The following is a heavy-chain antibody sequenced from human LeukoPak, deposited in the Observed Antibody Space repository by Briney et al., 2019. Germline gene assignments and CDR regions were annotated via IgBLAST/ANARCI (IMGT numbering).Heavy chain of an antibody. CDR1: GYTFTSYD. Sequence: GASVKVSCKASGYTFTSYDINWVRQSTGQGLEWMGWVDPSSGKAGSSQKFQGRVIMTSSTSITTVYMELSSLTSEDTAIYYCARVPSFDSWSGFPDYWGRGTLVTVSS. J-gene: IGHJ4*02. CDR2: VDPSSGKA. V-gene: IGHV1-8*01. D-gene: IGHD3-3*01. CDR3: ARVPSFDSWSGFPDY.